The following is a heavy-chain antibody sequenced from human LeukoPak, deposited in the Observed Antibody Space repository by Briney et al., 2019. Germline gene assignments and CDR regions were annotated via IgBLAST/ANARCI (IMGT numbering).Heavy chain of an antibody. Sequence: ASVKVSCKASGGTFSSYAISWVRQAPGQGLEWMGRIIPIFGTANYAQKFQGRVTITTDESTSTAYMELRSLRSEDTAVYYCARVGGIERWLQLGAFDIWGQGTMVTVSS. CDR3: ARVGGIERWLQLGAFDI. CDR2: IIPIFGTA. CDR1: GGTFSSYA. V-gene: IGHV1-69*05. D-gene: IGHD5-24*01. J-gene: IGHJ3*02.